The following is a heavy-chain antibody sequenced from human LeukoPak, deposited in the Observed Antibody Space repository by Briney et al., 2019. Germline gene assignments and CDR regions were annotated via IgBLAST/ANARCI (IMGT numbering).Heavy chain of an antibody. D-gene: IGHD3-10*01. Sequence: GGSLRLSCAASGFTFSNYGMNWVRQAPGKGLEWVSVISGSGGSTYYADSVKGRFTISRDNSKNTLYLQMNSLRAEDTAVYYCAKQYGSGSYSKNDAFDIWGQGTMVTVSS. V-gene: IGHV3-23*01. CDR3: AKQYGSGSYSKNDAFDI. J-gene: IGHJ3*02. CDR2: ISGSGGST. CDR1: GFTFSNYG.